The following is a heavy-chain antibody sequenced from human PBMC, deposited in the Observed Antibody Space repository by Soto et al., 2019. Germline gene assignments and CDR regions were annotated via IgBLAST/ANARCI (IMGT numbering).Heavy chain of an antibody. V-gene: IGHV3-30-3*01. CDR1: GFTFSSYA. Sequence: GGSLRLSCAASGFTFSSYAMHWVRQAPGKGLEWVAVISYDGSNKYYADSVKGRFTISRDNSKNTLYLQMNSLRAEDTAVYYCARGGYYDSSGRLGVFYYFDYWGQGTLVTVSS. CDR2: ISYDGSNK. J-gene: IGHJ4*02. D-gene: IGHD3-22*01. CDR3: ARGGYYDSSGRLGVFYYFDY.